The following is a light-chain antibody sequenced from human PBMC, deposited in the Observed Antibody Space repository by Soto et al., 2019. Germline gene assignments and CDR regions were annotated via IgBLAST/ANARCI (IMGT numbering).Light chain of an antibody. V-gene: IGKV3-20*01. Sequence: EIVLTQSPGTLSLSPGERATLSCRASQSVSSSFLAWYQQKPGQAPRLLIYGASSRATGIPDRFSGSGSGTDFTLTISRLEPEDFAVFYCQQRDSSPWTFGQGTKVEIK. J-gene: IGKJ1*01. CDR2: GAS. CDR1: QSVSSSF. CDR3: QQRDSSPWT.